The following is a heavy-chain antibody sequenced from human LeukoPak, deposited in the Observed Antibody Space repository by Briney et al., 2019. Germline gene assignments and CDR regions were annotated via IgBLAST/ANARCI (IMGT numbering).Heavy chain of an antibody. J-gene: IGHJ4*02. CDR1: GYTFTDYY. D-gene: IGHD1-26*01. CDR3: ATGMRELLDY. V-gene: IGHV1-69-2*01. Sequence: ASVKVSCKVSGYTFTDYYMHWVPQAPGKGLEWMGLVDPEDGETIYAEKFQGRVTITADTSTDTAYMELSSLRSEDTAVYYCATGMRELLDYWGQGTLVTVSS. CDR2: VDPEDGET.